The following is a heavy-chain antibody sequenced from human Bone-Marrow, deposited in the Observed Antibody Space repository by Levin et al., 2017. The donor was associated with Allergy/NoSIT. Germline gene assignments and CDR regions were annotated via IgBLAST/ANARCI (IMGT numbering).Heavy chain of an antibody. D-gene: IGHD2-2*02. CDR2: ISSSGSTI. Sequence: LSLTCAASGFTFSDSYMSWIRQAPGKGLEWVSYISSSGSTIYYADSVKGRFTISRDNAKNSLYLQMNSLRAEDTAVYYCARVNGRDIVVVPAAIVVVAAKHYYYGMDVWGQGTTVTVSS. CDR3: ARVNGRDIVVVPAAIVVVAAKHYYYGMDV. J-gene: IGHJ6*02. V-gene: IGHV3-11*01. CDR1: GFTFSDSY.